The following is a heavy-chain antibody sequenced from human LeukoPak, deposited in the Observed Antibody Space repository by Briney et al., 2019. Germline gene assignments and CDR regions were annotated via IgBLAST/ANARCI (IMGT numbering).Heavy chain of an antibody. CDR2: INAGNGNT. V-gene: IGHV1-3*01. Sequence: ASVKASCKASGYTFTSYAMHWVRQAPGQRLEWMGWINAGNGNTKYSQKFQGRVTITGDTSASTAYMELSSLRSEDTAVYYCARTPEYNWNPPYYYYGMDVWGQGTTVTVSS. CDR1: GYTFTSYA. J-gene: IGHJ6*02. D-gene: IGHD1-20*01. CDR3: ARTPEYNWNPPYYYYGMDV.